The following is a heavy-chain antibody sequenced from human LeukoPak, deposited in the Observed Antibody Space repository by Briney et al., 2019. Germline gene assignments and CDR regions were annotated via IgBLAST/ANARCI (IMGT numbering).Heavy chain of an antibody. V-gene: IGHV1-2*02. J-gene: IGHJ4*02. D-gene: IGHD3-22*01. CDR3: AGVGYYDSSGYWDY. Sequence: ASVKVSCKASGYTFTGYYMHWVRQAPGQGLEWMGWINPNSGGTNYAQKFQGRVTMTRDTSISTAYMELSRLRSDDTAVYYCAGVGYYDSSGYWDYWGQGTLVTVSS. CDR1: GYTFTGYY. CDR2: INPNSGGT.